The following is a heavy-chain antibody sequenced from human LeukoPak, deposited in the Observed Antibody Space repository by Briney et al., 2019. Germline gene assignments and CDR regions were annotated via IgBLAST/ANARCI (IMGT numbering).Heavy chain of an antibody. CDR3: ARAHYYDILTGYYDTDAFDI. CDR2: IYSGGST. D-gene: IGHD3-9*01. Sequence: PGGSLRLSCAASGFTVSSNYMSWVRQAPGKGLEWVSVIYSGGSTYYADSVKGRFTISSDNSKNTLYLQMNSLRAEDTAVYYCARAHYYDILTGYYDTDAFDIWGQGTMVTVSS. V-gene: IGHV3-53*01. J-gene: IGHJ3*02. CDR1: GFTVSSNY.